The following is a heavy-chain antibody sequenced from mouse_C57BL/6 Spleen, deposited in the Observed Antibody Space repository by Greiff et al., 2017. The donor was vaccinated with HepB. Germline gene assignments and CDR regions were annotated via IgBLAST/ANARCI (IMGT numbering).Heavy chain of an antibody. CDR3: ARTAYYSNYNFDY. CDR2: IYPGDGDT. D-gene: IGHD2-5*01. Sequence: QVQLQQSGPELVKPGASVKISCKASGYAFSSSWMNWVKQRPGKGLEWIGRIYPGDGDTNYNGKFKGKATLTADKSSSTAYMQLSSLTSEDSAVYFCARTAYYSNYNFDYWGQGTTLTVSS. CDR1: GYAFSSSW. V-gene: IGHV1-82*01. J-gene: IGHJ2*01.